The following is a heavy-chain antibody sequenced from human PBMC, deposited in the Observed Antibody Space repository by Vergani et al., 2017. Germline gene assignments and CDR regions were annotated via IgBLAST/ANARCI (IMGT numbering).Heavy chain of an antibody. CDR2: IIPVLGKT. CDR1: GATFRSNT. Sequence: QVQLVQSGAEVKKPGSSVKVSCKASGATFRSNTISWVRQVPGQGLEWMGRIIPVLGKTKYAQDFQGRLTITADTPTSTAYMELTSLRSQDTAVYYCARDPRGYGGDPEDYYDGMDVWGQGTTVTVSS. D-gene: IGHD2-21*02. CDR3: ARDPRGYGGDPEDYYDGMDV. V-gene: IGHV1-69*08. J-gene: IGHJ6*02.